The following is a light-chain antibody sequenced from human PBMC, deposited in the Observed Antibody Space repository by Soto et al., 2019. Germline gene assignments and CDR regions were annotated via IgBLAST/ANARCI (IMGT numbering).Light chain of an antibody. CDR1: QRLFNSY. J-gene: IGKJ1*01. V-gene: IGKV3-20*01. CDR3: QQHDTSLTWT. CDR2: GAS. Sequence: EMVLTQGACTRSQLTGGRATRAWRASQRLFNSYLAWYQQKPGQAPRLLIYGASKRATGIPDRFSGSGCGAEFTPTISRLEPEDFASYYCQQHDTSLTWTFGQGTKVDIK.